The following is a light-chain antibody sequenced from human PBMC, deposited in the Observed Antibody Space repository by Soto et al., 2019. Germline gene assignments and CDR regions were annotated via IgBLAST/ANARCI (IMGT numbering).Light chain of an antibody. J-gene: IGLJ1*01. V-gene: IGLV2-14*01. CDR3: ASYTTISTYV. CDR2: DVT. Sequence: QSVLTQPASVSGPPGQSITISCTVTSSDVGAYNYVSWYQHHPGKAPRLVIYDVTNRPSGISDRFSGSKSGNTASLTISGLLAEDEVDYYCASYTTISTYVFGTGTKVTVL. CDR1: SSDVGAYNY.